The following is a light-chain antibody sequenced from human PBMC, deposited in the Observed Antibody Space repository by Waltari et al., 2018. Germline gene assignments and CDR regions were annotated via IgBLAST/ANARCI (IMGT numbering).Light chain of an antibody. CDR3: CSYAGRGTYV. CDR2: EVL. Sequence: QSALTQPASVSGTPGQSITISCTGTTSDVGNYDLVSWYQQHPGKAPKLLICEVLKLPSGVSSRFAGSKSGNTASLTISGLQAEDEADYYCCSYAGRGTYVFGSGTKVTVL. J-gene: IGLJ1*01. V-gene: IGLV2-23*02. CDR1: TSDVGNYDL.